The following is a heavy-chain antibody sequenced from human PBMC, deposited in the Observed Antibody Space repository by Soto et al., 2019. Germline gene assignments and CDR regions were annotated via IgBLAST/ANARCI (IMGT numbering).Heavy chain of an antibody. D-gene: IGHD4-4*01. Sequence: GLDLEWLALIYWDDDKRYSPSLKSRLTITKDTSKNQVVLTMTNMDPVDTATYYCAHITIRRGARKYFDLWGRGTLVTVSS. CDR3: AHITIRRGARKYFDL. CDR2: IYWDDDK. J-gene: IGHJ2*01. V-gene: IGHV2-5*02.